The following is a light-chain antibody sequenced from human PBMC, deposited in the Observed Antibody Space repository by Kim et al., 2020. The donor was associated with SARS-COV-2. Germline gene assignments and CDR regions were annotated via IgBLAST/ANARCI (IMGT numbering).Light chain of an antibody. V-gene: IGKV3-20*01. CDR2: GAS. J-gene: IGKJ2*01. CDR3: QQYGNSQYT. Sequence: LSPGERSPLSCRASQSVNSNYLAWYQQKLGQAPRLLIYGASSRAIGIPDRFSGSGSGTDFTLTISRLEPEDFAVYYCQQYGNSQYTFGQGTKLEI. CDR1: QSVNSNY.